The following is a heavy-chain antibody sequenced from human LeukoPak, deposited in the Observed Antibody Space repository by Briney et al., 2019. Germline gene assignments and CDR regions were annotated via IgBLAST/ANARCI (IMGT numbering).Heavy chain of an antibody. Sequence: GGSLRLSCAASGFTFSSYEMNWVRQAPGEGRDWVSYISSSGSTIYYADSVKGRFTISRDNAKKSLYLQMNSLRAEDTAVYYCAELGITMIGGVWSKGTTVTISS. CDR1: GFTFSSYE. CDR2: ISSSGSTI. D-gene: IGHD3-10*02. CDR3: AELGITMIGGV. V-gene: IGHV3-48*03. J-gene: IGHJ6*04.